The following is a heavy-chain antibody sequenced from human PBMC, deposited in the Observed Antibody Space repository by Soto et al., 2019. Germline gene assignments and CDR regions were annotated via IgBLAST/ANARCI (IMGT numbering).Heavy chain of an antibody. V-gene: IGHV1-46*03. J-gene: IGHJ5*02. CDR2: SIPSGGST. D-gene: IGHD6-13*01. CDR3: ARTLWGGVAAAANWFDP. CDR1: GYTFTSYY. Sequence: ASVKVSCKASGYTFTSYYMHWGRQAPGQGLEWMGISIPSGGSTSYAQKFQGRVTMTRATSTSTVYMELSSLRSEDTAVYYCARTLWGGVAAAANWFDPWGQGTLVTVSS.